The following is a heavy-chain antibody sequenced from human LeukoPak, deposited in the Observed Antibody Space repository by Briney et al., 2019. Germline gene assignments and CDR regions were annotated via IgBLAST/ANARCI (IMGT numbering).Heavy chain of an antibody. CDR2: INHRGGS. Sequence: PSETLSLTCIVSGGSFSDSYWSWVRQPPGKGLEWIGEINHRGGSLYNPSLKSRVTLSVDMSKNQISLKLTSMTAADSAIYYCARTKRGYDILTGYHKSYFYYYMDVWGTGTTVTVSS. CDR1: GGSFSDSY. V-gene: IGHV4-34*01. CDR3: ARTKRGYDILTGYHKSYFYYYMDV. D-gene: IGHD3-9*01. J-gene: IGHJ6*03.